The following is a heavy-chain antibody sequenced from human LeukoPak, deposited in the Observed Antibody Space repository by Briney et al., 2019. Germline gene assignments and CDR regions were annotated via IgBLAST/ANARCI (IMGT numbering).Heavy chain of an antibody. V-gene: IGHV3-66*01. J-gene: IGHJ4*02. CDR3: ARVLCVAFDSSYYFDY. D-gene: IGHD3-22*01. CDR1: GFTVSSNY. Sequence: PGGSLRLSCAASGFTVSSNYMSWVRQAPGKGLEWVSVIYSGGSTYYADSVKGRFTISRDNSKNTLYLQMNSLRAEDTAVYYCARVLCVAFDSSYYFDYWGQGTLVTVSS. CDR2: IYSGGST.